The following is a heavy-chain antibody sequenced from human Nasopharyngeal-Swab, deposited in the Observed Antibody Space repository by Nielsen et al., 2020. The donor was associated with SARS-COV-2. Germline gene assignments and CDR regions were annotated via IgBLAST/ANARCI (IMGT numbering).Heavy chain of an antibody. Sequence: RQAPGKGLEWIGYIYYSGSTNYNPSLKSRVTISVDTSKNQFSLKLSSVTAADTAVYYCARGHIAARPAWTQFYYYYYMDVWGKGTTVTVSS. J-gene: IGHJ6*03. D-gene: IGHD6-6*01. CDR3: ARGHIAARPAWTQFYYYYYMDV. CDR2: IYYSGST. V-gene: IGHV4-59*01.